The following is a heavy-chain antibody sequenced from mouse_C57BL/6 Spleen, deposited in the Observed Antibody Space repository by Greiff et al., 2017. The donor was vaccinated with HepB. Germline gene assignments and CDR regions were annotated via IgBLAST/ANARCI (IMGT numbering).Heavy chain of an antibody. CDR1: GYTFTDYE. J-gene: IGHJ3*01. CDR3: TDDGFAY. V-gene: IGHV1-15*01. Sequence: QVQLQQSGAELVRPGASVTLSCKASGYTFTDYELHWVKQTPVHGLEWIGAIDPETGGTAYNQKFKGKAILTADKSSSTAYMELRSLTSEDSAVYYCTDDGFAYWGQGTLVTVSA. D-gene: IGHD2-12*01. CDR2: IDPETGGT.